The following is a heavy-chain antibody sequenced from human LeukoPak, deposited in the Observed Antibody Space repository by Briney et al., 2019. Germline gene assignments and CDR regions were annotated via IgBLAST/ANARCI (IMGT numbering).Heavy chain of an antibody. J-gene: IGHJ3*01. CDR2: ISGSGEST. Sequence: GGSLRLSRAASGFTFSSYAMSWVRQAPGKGLEWVSAISGSGESTFYADSVKGRFTISRDNSKNSLYLQMNSLRAEDTALYYCAKDLPAVAYLHGAFDFWGQGTMVTVSS. CDR1: GFTFSSYA. CDR3: AKDLPAVAYLHGAFDF. V-gene: IGHV3-23*01. D-gene: IGHD6-19*01.